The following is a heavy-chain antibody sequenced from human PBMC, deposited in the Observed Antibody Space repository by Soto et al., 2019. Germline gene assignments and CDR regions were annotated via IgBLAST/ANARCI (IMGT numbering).Heavy chain of an antibody. J-gene: IGHJ6*02. CDR1: GFTFSSYA. CDR2: ISYDGSNK. Sequence: QVQLVESGGGVVQPGRSLRLSCAASGFTFSSYAMHWVRQAPGKGLEWVAVISYDGSNKYYADSVKGRFTISRDNSKNTLYLQMNSLRAEDTAVYYCARDQMVAARPFERNYYYYGMDVWGQGTTVTVSS. V-gene: IGHV3-30-3*01. D-gene: IGHD6-6*01. CDR3: ARDQMVAARPFERNYYYYGMDV.